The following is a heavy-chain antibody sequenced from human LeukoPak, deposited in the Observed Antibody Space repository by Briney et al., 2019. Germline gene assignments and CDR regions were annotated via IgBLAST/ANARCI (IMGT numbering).Heavy chain of an antibody. Sequence: ASVKVSCKASGYTFIAYYMHWVRQAPGQGLEWMGWINPSSCGTNYAQKFQGRVTMTRDTSISTAYMDLSRLRSDDTAVYYCARGMGVLVPAATWFDPWGQGTLVTVSS. CDR1: GYTFIAYY. J-gene: IGHJ5*02. D-gene: IGHD2-2*01. CDR3: ARGMGVLVPAATWFDP. V-gene: IGHV1-2*02. CDR2: INPSSCGT.